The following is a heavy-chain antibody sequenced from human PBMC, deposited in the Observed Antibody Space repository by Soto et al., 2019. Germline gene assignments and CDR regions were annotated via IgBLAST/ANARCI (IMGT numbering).Heavy chain of an antibody. CDR1: GYTFTSYD. D-gene: IGHD3-10*01. CDR2: MNPNSGNT. Sequence: ASVKVSCKASGYTFTSYDIDWVRQATGQGLEWMGWMNPNSGNTGYAQKFQGRVTMTRNTSISTAYMELSSLRSEDTAVYYCARAKRPYYYGSGSYYHADYFDYWGQGTLVTVSS. V-gene: IGHV1-8*01. J-gene: IGHJ4*02. CDR3: ARAKRPYYYGSGSYYHADYFDY.